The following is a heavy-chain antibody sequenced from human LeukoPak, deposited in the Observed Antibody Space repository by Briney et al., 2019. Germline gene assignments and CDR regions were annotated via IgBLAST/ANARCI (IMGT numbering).Heavy chain of an antibody. J-gene: IGHJ5*02. Sequence: SVKVSCKASGGTFSSYAISWVRQAPGQGLEWMGRIIPVFGIANYAQKFQGRVTITADKSTSTAYMELSSLRSEDTAVYYCARGSYYYDSSGPEAPWGQGTLVTVSS. CDR1: GGTFSSYA. CDR3: ARGSYYYDSSGPEAP. V-gene: IGHV1-69*04. CDR2: IIPVFGIA. D-gene: IGHD3-22*01.